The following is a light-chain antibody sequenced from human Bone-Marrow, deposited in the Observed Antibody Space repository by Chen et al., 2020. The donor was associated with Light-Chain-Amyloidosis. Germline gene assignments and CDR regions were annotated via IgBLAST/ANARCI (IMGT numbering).Light chain of an antibody. V-gene: IGLV3-25*03. Sequence: SYELTQPPSVSVSPGQTARITCSGDDLPTKYAYWYQQKPGQAPVLVIHRDTERPSGISERLSGSSSGTTATLTISGVQEEDEADYHCQSADSSGTYEGIFGGGTKLTVL. CDR1: DLPTKY. CDR2: RDT. CDR3: QSADSSGTYEGI. J-gene: IGLJ2*01.